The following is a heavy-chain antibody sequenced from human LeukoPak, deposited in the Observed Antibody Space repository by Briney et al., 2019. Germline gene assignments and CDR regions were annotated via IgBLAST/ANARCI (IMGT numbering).Heavy chain of an antibody. Sequence: SETLSLTCTVSGGSISSYYWSWIRQPPGKGLEWIGYIYYSGSTNYNPSLKSRVTISVDTSKNQFSLKLRSVTAADTAVYYCAKVGQPWSIWDYFDYWGQGTLVTVSS. J-gene: IGHJ4*02. CDR2: IYYSGST. CDR1: GGSISSYY. V-gene: IGHV4-59*01. D-gene: IGHD3-16*01. CDR3: AKVGQPWSIWDYFDY.